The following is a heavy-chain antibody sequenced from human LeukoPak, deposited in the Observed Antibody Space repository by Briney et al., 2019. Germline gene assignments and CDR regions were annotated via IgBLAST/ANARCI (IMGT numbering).Heavy chain of an antibody. CDR2: ITCSGYTI. D-gene: IGHD2-8*02. J-gene: IGHJ4*02. CDR1: GFIFSSYE. CDR3: ARERTTIMSGTAIVGY. Sequence: GGSLRLSCTASGFIFSSYEMIWVRQAPGKGLEWISYITCSGYTIYYADSVKGRFTISRDNAKNSLFLQMNSLTADDTALYYCARERTTIMSGTAIVGYWGQGTLVTVSS. V-gene: IGHV3-48*03.